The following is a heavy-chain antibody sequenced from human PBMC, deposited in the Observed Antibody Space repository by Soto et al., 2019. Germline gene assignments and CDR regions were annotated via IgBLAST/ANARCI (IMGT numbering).Heavy chain of an antibody. CDR3: ARGPSYYGSGTKTLGY. CDR2: INHSGST. J-gene: IGHJ4*02. D-gene: IGHD3-10*01. Sequence: TSETLSLTCAVYGGSFSGYYWSWIRQPPGKGLEWIGEINHSGSTNYNPSLKSRVTISVDTSKNQFSLKLSSVTAADTAVYYCARGPSYYGSGTKTLGYWGQGTLVTVSS. CDR1: GGSFSGYY. V-gene: IGHV4-34*01.